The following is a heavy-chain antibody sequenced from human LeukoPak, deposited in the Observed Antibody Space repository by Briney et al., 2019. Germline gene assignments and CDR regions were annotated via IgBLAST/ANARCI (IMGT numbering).Heavy chain of an antibody. J-gene: IGHJ4*02. CDR3: AREFAYSSSPYFDY. CDR1: GYTFTSYA. D-gene: IGHD6-6*01. Sequence: EASVKVSCKASGYTFTSYAVNWVRQAPGQGLEWMGWINTNTGNPTYAQGFTGRFVFSLDTSVSTAYLQISSLKAEDTAVYYCAREFAYSSSPYFDYWGQGTLVTVSS. V-gene: IGHV7-4-1*02. CDR2: INTNTGNP.